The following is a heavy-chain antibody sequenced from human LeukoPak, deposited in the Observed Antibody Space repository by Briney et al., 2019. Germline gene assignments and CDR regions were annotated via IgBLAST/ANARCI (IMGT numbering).Heavy chain of an antibody. CDR3: AKAVQPTYYFDY. J-gene: IGHJ4*02. V-gene: IGHV3-23*01. Sequence: DSVKGRFTISRDKSKNTLYLQMNGLRAEDTAVYYCAKAVQPTYYFDYWGQGTLVTVSS. D-gene: IGHD4-17*01.